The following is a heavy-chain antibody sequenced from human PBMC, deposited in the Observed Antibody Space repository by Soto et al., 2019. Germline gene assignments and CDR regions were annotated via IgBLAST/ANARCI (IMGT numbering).Heavy chain of an antibody. Sequence: VPLLESGGGLVQPGGSLRLSCAASGFSFSSYAMSWVRQAPGKGLEWVSGINTSGGSTYYADSVKGRFTTSRDNSRNTLYLQMNSLRAEDTAVYYCAKDWVPMDVWGQGTTVTVSS. CDR1: GFSFSSYA. J-gene: IGHJ6*02. D-gene: IGHD3-10*01. CDR2: INTSGGST. CDR3: AKDWVPMDV. V-gene: IGHV3-23*01.